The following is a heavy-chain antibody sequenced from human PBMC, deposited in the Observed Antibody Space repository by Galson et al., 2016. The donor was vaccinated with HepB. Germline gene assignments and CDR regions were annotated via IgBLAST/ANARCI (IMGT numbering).Heavy chain of an antibody. V-gene: IGHV4-31*03. CDR3: ARDRGYCSRTSCYDHLNFDY. CDR1: GGSISSGAYY. D-gene: IGHD2-2*01. CDR2: ISFSGST. J-gene: IGHJ4*02. Sequence: TLSLPCSVSGGSISSGAYYWSWIRQHPGKGLEWIGYISFSGSTHYNPSLKSRVTISADTSKMQFSLQLTSVTAADTAVYYCARDRGYCSRTSCYDHLNFDYWGQGILVTVSS.